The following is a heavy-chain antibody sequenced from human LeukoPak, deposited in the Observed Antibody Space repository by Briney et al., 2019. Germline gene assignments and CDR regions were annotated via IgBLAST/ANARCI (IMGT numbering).Heavy chain of an antibody. CDR1: GFTFDDYT. V-gene: IGHV3-43*01. J-gene: IGHJ6*03. CDR3: GGSYDYYYYMDV. CDR2: ISWDGGST. D-gene: IGHD1-26*01. Sequence: GGSLRLSCAASGFTFDDYTMHWVRQAPGKGLEWVSLISWDGGSTYYADSVKGRFTISRDNSKNSLYLQMNSLRAEDTAVYYCGGSYDYYYYMDVWGKGTTVTVSS.